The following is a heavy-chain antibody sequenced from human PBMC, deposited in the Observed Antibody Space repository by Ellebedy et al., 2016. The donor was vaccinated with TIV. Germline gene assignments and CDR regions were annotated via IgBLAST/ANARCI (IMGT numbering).Heavy chain of an antibody. V-gene: IGHV4-39*07. CDR3: ARDRNMLRGVVAY. CDR2: IYYSGST. CDR1: GGSISSSNYY. J-gene: IGHJ4*02. D-gene: IGHD3-10*01. Sequence: MPSETLSLTCTVSGGSISSSNYYWGWLRQPPGKGLEWIGSIYYSGSTFYNPSLKSRVTISVDTSKNQLSLKLNSVTAADTAVYYCARDRNMLRGVVAYWGQGTLVTVSS.